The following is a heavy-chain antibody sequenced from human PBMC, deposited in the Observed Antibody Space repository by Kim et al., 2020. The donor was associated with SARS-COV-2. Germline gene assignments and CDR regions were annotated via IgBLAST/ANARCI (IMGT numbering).Heavy chain of an antibody. CDR3: ARRTMKEWGTFVLDY. D-gene: IGHD3-16*01. J-gene: IGHJ4*02. V-gene: IGHV1-8*01. Sequence: QSFTGRVAMTRNTSISTAYMELSSLRSEDTAVYYCARRTMKEWGTFVLDYWGQGTLVTVSS.